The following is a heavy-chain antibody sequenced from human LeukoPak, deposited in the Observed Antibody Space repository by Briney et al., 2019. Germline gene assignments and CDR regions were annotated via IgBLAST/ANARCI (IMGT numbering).Heavy chain of an antibody. V-gene: IGHV3-21*01. J-gene: IGHJ4*02. Sequence: GGSLRLSCAAPGFTFSSYSMNWVRQAPGKGLEWVSSISSSSSYIYYADSVKGRFTISRDNAKNSLYLQMNSLRAEDTAVYYCARGQPHDYGDYGANFDYWGQGTLVTVSS. CDR1: GFTFSSYS. CDR3: ARGQPHDYGDYGANFDY. D-gene: IGHD4-17*01. CDR2: ISSSSSYI.